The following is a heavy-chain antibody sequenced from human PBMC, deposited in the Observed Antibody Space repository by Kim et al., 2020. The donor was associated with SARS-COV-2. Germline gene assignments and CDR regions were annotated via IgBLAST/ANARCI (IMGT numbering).Heavy chain of an antibody. Sequence: VKGRFTISIDNAKNSLYLQMNSLRAEDTALYYCAKDWRSPYSSSGGYFDYWGQGTLVTVSS. J-gene: IGHJ4*02. D-gene: IGHD6-6*01. CDR3: AKDWRSPYSSSGGYFDY. V-gene: IGHV3-9*01.